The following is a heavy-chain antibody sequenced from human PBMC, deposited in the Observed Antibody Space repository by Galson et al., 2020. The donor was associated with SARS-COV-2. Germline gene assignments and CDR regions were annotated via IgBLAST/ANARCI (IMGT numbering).Heavy chain of an antibody. D-gene: IGHD6-19*01. J-gene: IGHJ6*02. CDR3: ARLLAVAGPYYYYYGMDV. Sequence: SGPTLVKPTQTLTLTCTFSGFSLSTSGMCVSWIRQPPGKALEWLAPIDWDDDKYYSTSLKTRLTISKDTSKNQVVLTMTNMDPVDTATYYCARLLAVAGPYYYYYGMDVWGQGTTVTVSS. V-gene: IGHV2-70*01. CDR2: IDWDDDK. CDR1: GFSLSTSGMC.